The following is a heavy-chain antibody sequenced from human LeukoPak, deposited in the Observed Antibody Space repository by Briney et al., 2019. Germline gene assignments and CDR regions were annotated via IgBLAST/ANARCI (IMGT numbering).Heavy chain of an antibody. Sequence: ASVKVSCKASGYTFTGYYMHWVRQAPGQGLEWMGWINPNSGGTNYAQKFQGRVSMTRDTSISTAYMELSRLRSDDTAVYYCARAHHIAAAHWGQGTMVTVSS. D-gene: IGHD6-13*01. J-gene: IGHJ3*01. CDR1: GYTFTGYY. CDR3: ARAHHIAAAH. V-gene: IGHV1-2*02. CDR2: INPNSGGT.